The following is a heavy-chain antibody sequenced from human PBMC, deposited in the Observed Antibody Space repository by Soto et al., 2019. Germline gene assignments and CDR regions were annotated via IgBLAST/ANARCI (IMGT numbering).Heavy chain of an antibody. CDR3: ARGRYGDY. D-gene: IGHD1-1*01. CDR1: GYAFTTYG. Sequence: QVNLVQSGAEVKKPGASVKVSCQGSGYAFTTYGITWVRQAPGQGLEWMGWISAHNGNTNYAQKLQGRVTVTRDTATSPAYMELRSLRYDDTAVYYCARGRYGDYWGQGALVTVSS. CDR2: ISAHNGNT. J-gene: IGHJ4*02. V-gene: IGHV1-18*01.